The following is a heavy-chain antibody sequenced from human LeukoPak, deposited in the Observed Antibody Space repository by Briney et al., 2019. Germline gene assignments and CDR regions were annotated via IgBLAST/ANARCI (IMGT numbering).Heavy chain of an antibody. J-gene: IGHJ4*02. Sequence: ASVKVSCKASGYTFTSYYMHWVRQSPGQGLEWMGIINPSSASTRYAQKFQGRVTMTRDTPTSTVYMELSSLRSEDTAVYYCASTQCTGSSCSFDYWGQGTLVTVSS. CDR2: INPSSAST. D-gene: IGHD2-8*02. CDR3: ASTQCTGSSCSFDY. CDR1: GYTFTSYY. V-gene: IGHV1-46*01.